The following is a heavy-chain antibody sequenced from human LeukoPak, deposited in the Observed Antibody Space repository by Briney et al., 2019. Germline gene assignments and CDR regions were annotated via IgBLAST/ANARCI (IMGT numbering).Heavy chain of an antibody. V-gene: IGHV3-74*01. CDR1: GFTFSNYL. D-gene: IGHD1-1*01. J-gene: IGHJ6*02. CDR3: ARRGTGHGMDV. CDR2: ISTDGSFT. Sequence: GGSLRLSCAASGFTFSNYLMHWVRQTPGKGLVWISRISTDGSFTNYADSVKGRFSISRDNAKNTLFLQMNSLRAEDTAVYYCARRGTGHGMDVWGQGTTVIVSS.